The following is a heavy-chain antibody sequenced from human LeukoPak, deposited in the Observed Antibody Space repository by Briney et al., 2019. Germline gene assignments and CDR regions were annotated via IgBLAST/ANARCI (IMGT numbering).Heavy chain of an antibody. CDR3: ARKNYYHSGADY. V-gene: IGHV3-74*01. CDR1: GXTFSSYW. Sequence: PGRSLRLSCAASGXTFSSYWMYWVRQAPGKGLVWVSRINSDGSSTSYADSVKGRFTISRDNAKNTLYLQMNSLRAEDTAVYYCARKNYYHSGADYWGQGTLVTVSS. J-gene: IGHJ4*02. D-gene: IGHD3-22*01. CDR2: INSDGSST.